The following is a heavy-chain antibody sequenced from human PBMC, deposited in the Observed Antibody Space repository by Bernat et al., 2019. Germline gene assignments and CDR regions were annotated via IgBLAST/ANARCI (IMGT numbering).Heavy chain of an antibody. J-gene: IGHJ6*03. D-gene: IGHD2-2*01. Sequence: DVQVVEFGGGLVQPGGSLRLSCAASGFTFSGYDMHWVRQAPGNGLEWVSVLGSAGDTYYSGSVKGRFSISTDNAKKSLYLQMNSLRVEDTAVYYCARGFSRPTQGMDVWGKGTTVTVSS. CDR2: LGSAGDT. CDR3: ARGFSRPTQGMDV. CDR1: GFTFSGYD. V-gene: IGHV3-13*04.